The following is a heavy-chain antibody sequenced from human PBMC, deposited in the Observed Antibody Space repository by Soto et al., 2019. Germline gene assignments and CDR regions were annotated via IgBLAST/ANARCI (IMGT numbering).Heavy chain of an antibody. CDR3: AKKFDSSGYDAFDI. Sequence: GGSLRLSCAASGFTFSTYAMSWVRQTPGKGLEWVSTVSGSGGTTYYADSVKGRFTISRDNSKNTLYLQMNSLRAEDTAVYYCAKKFDSSGYDAFDIWGQGTTVTVSS. V-gene: IGHV3-23*01. CDR2: VSGSGGTT. D-gene: IGHD3-22*01. CDR1: GFTFSTYA. J-gene: IGHJ3*02.